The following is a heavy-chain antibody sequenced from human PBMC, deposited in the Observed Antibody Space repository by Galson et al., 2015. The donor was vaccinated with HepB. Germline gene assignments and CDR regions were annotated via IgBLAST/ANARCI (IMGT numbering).Heavy chain of an antibody. Sequence: SETLSLTCAVYGGSFKGYFWTWIRQPLGKGLEWLGEIDHNGDTNYNPSLKSRVTTSLDTSPKQFSLNLTSVTAADTAIYYCARRGARASYYYYAMDVWGQGTTVTVSS. CDR2: IDHNGDT. CDR3: ARRGARASYYYYAMDV. J-gene: IGHJ6*02. CDR1: GGSFKGYF. V-gene: IGHV4-34*01. D-gene: IGHD6-6*01.